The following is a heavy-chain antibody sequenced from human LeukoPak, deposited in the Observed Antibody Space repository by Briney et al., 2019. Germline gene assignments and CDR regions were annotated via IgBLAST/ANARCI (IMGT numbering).Heavy chain of an antibody. D-gene: IGHD7-27*01. Sequence: ASVKVSCKASRYTFSSYDINWVRQATGQGLEWVGWMSPHSGNTGYAQNFQGRVTMTRDTSISTAYMELTSLRSEDTAVYYCVGGAPSWGSDYWGQGTLVIVSS. J-gene: IGHJ4*02. V-gene: IGHV1-8*01. CDR3: VGGAPSWGSDY. CDR2: MSPHSGNT. CDR1: RYTFSSYD.